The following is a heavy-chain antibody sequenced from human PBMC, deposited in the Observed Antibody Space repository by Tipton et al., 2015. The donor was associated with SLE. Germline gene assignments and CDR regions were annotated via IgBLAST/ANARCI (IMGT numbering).Heavy chain of an antibody. D-gene: IGHD3-10*01. Sequence: TLSLTCHVSGDSISPYYWSWIRQPPGKGLEWIAYVYYSGITKYNPSLKSRVPISLDTSKKQFSLTLTSVTAADTAVYYCARDVMGRTTTDRGTYHYYYYMDFWGKGTTFTVSS. CDR1: GDSISPYY. J-gene: IGHJ6*03. CDR3: ARDVMGRTTTDRGTYHYYYYMDF. V-gene: IGHV4-59*01. CDR2: VYYSGIT.